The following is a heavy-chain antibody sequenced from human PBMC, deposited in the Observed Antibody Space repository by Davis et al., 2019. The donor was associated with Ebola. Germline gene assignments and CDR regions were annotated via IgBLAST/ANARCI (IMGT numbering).Heavy chain of an antibody. D-gene: IGHD1-26*01. V-gene: IGHV1-8*03. CDR2: MNPNSGNT. CDR1: GYTFTSYD. Sequence: ASVKVSCKASGYTFTSYDINWVRQATGQGLEWMGWMNPNSGNTGYAQKFQGRVTITRNTSISTAYMELSSLRSEDTAVYYCARGGSGSYYSDFDYWGQGTLVTVSS. CDR3: ARGGSGSYYSDFDY. J-gene: IGHJ4*02.